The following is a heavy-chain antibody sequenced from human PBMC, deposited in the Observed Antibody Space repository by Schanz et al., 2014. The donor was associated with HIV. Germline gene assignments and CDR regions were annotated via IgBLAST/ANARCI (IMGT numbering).Heavy chain of an antibody. CDR1: GFNFNNYA. CDR2: IGSGGGYK. D-gene: IGHD4-17*01. V-gene: IGHV3-21*06. CDR3: ARDLHDYGDARTDY. Sequence: EVQLLESGGGLEQPGGSLRLSCAASGFNFNNYAMTWVRQAPGKGLEWVSSIGSGGGYKYYADSVNGRFTISRDNAKNSLHLQMSRLGAEDTAVYYCARDLHDYGDARTDYWGQGILVTVSS. J-gene: IGHJ4*02.